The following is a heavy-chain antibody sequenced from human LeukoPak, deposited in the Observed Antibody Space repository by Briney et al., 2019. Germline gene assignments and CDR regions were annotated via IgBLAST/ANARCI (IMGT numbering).Heavy chain of an antibody. D-gene: IGHD3-22*01. Sequence: SVKVPCKASRGTFSSYAISWVRQAPGQGLEWMGRIIPILGTANYAQKFQGRVTITTDESTSTAYMELSSLRSEDTAVYYCARGGYPTDDAFDIWGQGTMVTVSS. CDR1: RGTFSSYA. J-gene: IGHJ3*02. V-gene: IGHV1-69*11. CDR2: IIPILGTA. CDR3: ARGGYPTDDAFDI.